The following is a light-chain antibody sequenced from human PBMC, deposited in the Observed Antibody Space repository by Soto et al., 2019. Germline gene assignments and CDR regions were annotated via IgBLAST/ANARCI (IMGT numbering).Light chain of an antibody. J-gene: IGKJ3*01. CDR2: GAS. V-gene: IGKV1-12*01. CDR3: QQRET. CDR1: RDISNS. Sequence: DIQMTQSPSSVSASVGDRLTITCRASRDISNSLAWYQQTPGKAPKLLLRGASSLHRGVPSRFSGGGAGTEFTLTISSLQPEDFATYYCQQRETFGPGTKVDIK.